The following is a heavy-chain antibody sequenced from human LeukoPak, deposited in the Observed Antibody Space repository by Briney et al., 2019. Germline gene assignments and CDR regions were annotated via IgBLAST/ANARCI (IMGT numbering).Heavy chain of an antibody. D-gene: IGHD3-22*01. CDR2: IYYSGST. CDR1: GGSISSGGYY. Sequence: MSSETLSLTCTVSGGSISSGGYYWSWIRQHPGEGLEWIGYIYYSGSTYYNPSLKSRVTISVDTSKNQFSLKLSSVTAADTAVYYCARGYYDSSGYYYFDYWGQGTLVTVSS. V-gene: IGHV4-31*03. J-gene: IGHJ4*02. CDR3: ARGYYDSSGYYYFDY.